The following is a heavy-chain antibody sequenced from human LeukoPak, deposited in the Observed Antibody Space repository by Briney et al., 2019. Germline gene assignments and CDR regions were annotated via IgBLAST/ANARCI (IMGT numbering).Heavy chain of an antibody. D-gene: IGHD6-19*01. CDR3: ASGGGWVFFN. CDR1: GFPFSSHW. CDR2: ISHDGSEK. Sequence: GGSLRLSCAASGFPFSSHWLSWFRQSPGKGLEWVAHISHDGSEKHYVDSVKGRFTTSRDNARNSQFLQMNSLRVDDTAVYYCASGGGWVFFNWGQGTLVTVSS. V-gene: IGHV3-7*01. J-gene: IGHJ4*02.